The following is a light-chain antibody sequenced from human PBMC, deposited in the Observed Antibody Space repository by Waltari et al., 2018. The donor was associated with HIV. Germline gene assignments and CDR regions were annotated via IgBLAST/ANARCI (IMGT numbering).Light chain of an antibody. V-gene: IGLV3-21*02. CDR2: DDS. J-gene: IGLJ2*01. CDR3: QVWEITDDHVV. Sequence: SYVLTQPPSVSVAPGQTARITCGGSRIGSKSVHWYQQKPGQAPVLVVQDDSDWPSRIPERFSGSNSGDTATLAISKVEAGDEADYYCQVWEITDDHVVFGGGTKLTVL. CDR1: RIGSKS.